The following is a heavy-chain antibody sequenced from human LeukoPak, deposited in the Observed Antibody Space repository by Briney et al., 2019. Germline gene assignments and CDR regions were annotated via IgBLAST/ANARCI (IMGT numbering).Heavy chain of an antibody. D-gene: IGHD6-19*01. CDR3: AREGSGWSRGSFDY. V-gene: IGHV3-30*03. CDR1: GFTFSSYG. J-gene: IGHJ4*02. CDR2: ISYDGSNK. Sequence: GRSLRLSCAASGFTFSSYGMHWVRQAPGKGLEWVAVISYDGSNKYYADSVKGRFTISRDNSKNTLYLQMNSLRAEDTAVYYCAREGSGWSRGSFDYWGQGTLVTVSS.